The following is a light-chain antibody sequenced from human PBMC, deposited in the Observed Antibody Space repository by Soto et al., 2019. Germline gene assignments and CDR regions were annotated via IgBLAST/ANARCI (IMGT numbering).Light chain of an antibody. CDR2: GAS. CDR1: QGVGSN. J-gene: IGKJ2*01. CDR3: QKYNNWPPYT. Sequence: EIVMTQSPATLSVSPGERATLSCRASQGVGSNLAWYQQKPGQPPRLLIYGASARATGIPARFSGSGSGTEFTLSISSLQSEDFAVYYCQKYNNWPPYTFGQGTKLEIK. V-gene: IGKV3-15*01.